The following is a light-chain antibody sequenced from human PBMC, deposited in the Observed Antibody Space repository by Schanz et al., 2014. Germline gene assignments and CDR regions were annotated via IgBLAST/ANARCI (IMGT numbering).Light chain of an antibody. Sequence: QPVLTQSPSASASLGASVKLTCTLSSGHSNYAIAWHQQQPEKGPRYLMRVNSAGSPTKGDGIPDRFSGSSSGAERYLTISSLQSEDEADYYCQTWGTAMVIFGGGTKLTVL. J-gene: IGLJ2*01. CDR1: SGHSNYA. V-gene: IGLV4-69*01. CDR3: QTWGTAMVI. CDR2: VNSAGSP.